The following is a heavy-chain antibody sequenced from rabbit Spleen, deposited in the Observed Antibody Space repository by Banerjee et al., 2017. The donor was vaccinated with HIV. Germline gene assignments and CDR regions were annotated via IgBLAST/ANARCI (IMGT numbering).Heavy chain of an antibody. J-gene: IGHJ4*01. V-gene: IGHV1S40*01. CDR1: GFSFSSGYD. CDR3: ARGWMSGWGDL. Sequence: QSLEESGGDLVKPGASLTLTCTASGFSFSSGYDMCWVRQAPGKGLEWVACAYAGSSGSTYSATWARGRFTISKTSSTTVTLQMTSLTAADTATYFCARGWMSGWGDLWGPGTLVTVS. CDR2: AYAGSSGST. D-gene: IGHD4-1*01.